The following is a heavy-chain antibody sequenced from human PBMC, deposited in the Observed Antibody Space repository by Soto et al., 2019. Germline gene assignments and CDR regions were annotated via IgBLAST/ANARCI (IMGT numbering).Heavy chain of an antibody. D-gene: IGHD6-13*01. CDR1: GFTFSNYA. CDR3: AKRPLTAAGFDY. V-gene: IGHV3-23*01. Sequence: EVQLLESGGGLVQPGGSLRLSCAASGFTFSNYAMTWVRQAPGKGLEWVSVITGSGGGTYFVDSVKGRFTISRDNSKNPVYLQMNSLRAEDTAVYYCAKRPLTAAGFDYWGQGTLVTVSS. J-gene: IGHJ4*02. CDR2: ITGSGGGT.